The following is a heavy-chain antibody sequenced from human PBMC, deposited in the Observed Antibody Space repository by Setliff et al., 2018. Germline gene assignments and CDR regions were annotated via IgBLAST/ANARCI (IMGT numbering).Heavy chain of an antibody. CDR2: IIPIFGTA. Sequence: SVKVSCKASGYTFTGYYMHWVRQAPGQGLEWMGRIIPIFGTANYAQKFQGRVTMTEDTSTDTAYMELSSLRSEDTAVYYCATETGGSGYYYWGQGTLVTVSS. CDR3: ATETGGSGYYY. D-gene: IGHD3-22*01. V-gene: IGHV1-69*06. CDR1: GYTFTGYY. J-gene: IGHJ4*02.